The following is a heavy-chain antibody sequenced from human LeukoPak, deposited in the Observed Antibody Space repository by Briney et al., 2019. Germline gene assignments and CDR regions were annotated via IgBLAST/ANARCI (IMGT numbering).Heavy chain of an antibody. CDR1: GFTFSDYS. CDR3: ARGNIASLDY. J-gene: IGHJ4*02. Sequence: GGSLRLSCAASGFTFSDYSMNWVRQAPGKGLEWVSYISSSSNTIYYADSVKGRFTISRDNAKNSLYLQMNSLRAEDTAVYYCARGNIASLDYWGQGTLVTVSS. CDR2: ISSSSNTI. V-gene: IGHV3-48*01. D-gene: IGHD6-13*01.